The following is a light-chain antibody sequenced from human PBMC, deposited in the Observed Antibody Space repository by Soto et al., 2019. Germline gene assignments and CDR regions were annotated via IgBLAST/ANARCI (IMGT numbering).Light chain of an antibody. CDR2: VVS. V-gene: IGKV1-27*01. J-gene: IGKJ3*01. CDR1: QDIANY. Sequence: DILMTQSPSSLSASIGDTVTITCRASQDIANYLAWYQQKPGTAPKLLIYVVSTLQSGVPSRFSGSGSGTNFTLTISSLQPEDVATYYCQKYKSAPFTFGPGTKVDIK. CDR3: QKYKSAPFT.